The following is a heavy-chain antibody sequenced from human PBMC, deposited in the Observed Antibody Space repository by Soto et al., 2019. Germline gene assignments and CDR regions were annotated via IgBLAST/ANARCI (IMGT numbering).Heavy chain of an antibody. CDR3: ARGETYRSGWYVEVVYYFDY. Sequence: ASVKVSCKASGYTFTSYGISWVRQAPGQGLEWMGWISAYNGNTNYAQKLQGRVTMTTDTSTSTAYMELRSLRADDTAVYYCARGETYRSGWYVEVVYYFDYWGQGTLVTVSS. D-gene: IGHD6-19*01. J-gene: IGHJ4*02. V-gene: IGHV1-18*04. CDR1: GYTFTSYG. CDR2: ISAYNGNT.